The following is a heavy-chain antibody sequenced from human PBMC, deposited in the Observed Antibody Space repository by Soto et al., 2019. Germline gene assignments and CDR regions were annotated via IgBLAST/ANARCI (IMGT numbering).Heavy chain of an antibody. J-gene: IGHJ6*02. V-gene: IGHV1-69*13. Sequence: SVKVSCKASGGTFSSYAISWVRQAPGQGLEWMGGIIPIFGTANYTQKFQGRVTITADESTSTAYMELSSLRSEDTAVYYCAREAGVRGVITYYYYYGMDVWGQGTTVTVSS. CDR1: GGTFSSYA. CDR3: AREAGVRGVITYYYYYGMDV. D-gene: IGHD3-10*01. CDR2: IIPIFGTA.